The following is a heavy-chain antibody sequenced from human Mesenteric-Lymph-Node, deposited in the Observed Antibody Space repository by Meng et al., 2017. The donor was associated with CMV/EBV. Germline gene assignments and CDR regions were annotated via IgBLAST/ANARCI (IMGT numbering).Heavy chain of an antibody. V-gene: IGHV3-48*03. Sequence: GESLKISCAASGFSFSDYEMNWVRQAPGKGLEWVSHISSSGSTINYAASVKGRFTISRDNAKNSLYLQMNSLRAEDTAVYYCARDLVELADYYSYTMDVWGQGTTVTVSS. J-gene: IGHJ6*02. CDR3: ARDLVELADYYSYTMDV. CDR2: ISSSGSTI. D-gene: IGHD1-7*01. CDR1: GFSFSDYE.